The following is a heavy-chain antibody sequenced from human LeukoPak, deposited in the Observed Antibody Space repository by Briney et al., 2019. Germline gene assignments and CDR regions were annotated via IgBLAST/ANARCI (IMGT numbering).Heavy chain of an antibody. D-gene: IGHD6-6*01. CDR1: GYTFTNYF. Sequence: ASVKVSCTASGYTFTNYFNHWARYAPGHGLERMALINPTTDSTSYAQQVQGRVTMTRDMSTSTVDMELNSLISEDTAIYYCAMARGSKSSLGFEYWGQGTLVTVSS. V-gene: IGHV1-46*01. CDR3: AMARGSKSSLGFEY. CDR2: INPTTDST. J-gene: IGHJ4*02.